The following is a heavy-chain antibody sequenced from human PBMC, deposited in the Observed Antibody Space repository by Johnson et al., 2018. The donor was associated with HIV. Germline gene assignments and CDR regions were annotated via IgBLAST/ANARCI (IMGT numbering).Heavy chain of an antibody. J-gene: IGHJ3*02. V-gene: IGHV3-30*04. Sequence: QVQLVESGGSMVQPGRSLRLSCAASGFTFSSYAMHWVRQAPGKGLEWVAVISYDGSNKYYADSLKGRFTISRDNSKNTLYLQMNSLRAEDTAVYYCAKDPGGGSYPNDAFDIWGQGTMVTVSS. CDR3: AKDPGGGSYPNDAFDI. CDR1: GFTFSSYA. D-gene: IGHD1-26*01. CDR2: ISYDGSNK.